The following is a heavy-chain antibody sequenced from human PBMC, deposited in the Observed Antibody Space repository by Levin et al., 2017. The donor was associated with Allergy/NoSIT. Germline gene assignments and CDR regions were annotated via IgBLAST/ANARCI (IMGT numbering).Heavy chain of an antibody. Sequence: GESLKISCKASGYTFTGYYMHWVRQAPGQGLEWMGRINPNSGGTNYAQKFQGRVTMTRDTSISTAYMELSRLRSDDTAVYYCARDSGDRTYGMDVWGQGTTVTVSS. CDR2: INPNSGGT. J-gene: IGHJ6*02. CDR1: GYTFTGYY. CDR3: ARDSGDRTYGMDV. V-gene: IGHV1-2*06.